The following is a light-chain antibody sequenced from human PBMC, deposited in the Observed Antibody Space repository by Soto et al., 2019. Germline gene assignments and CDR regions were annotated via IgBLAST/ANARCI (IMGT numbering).Light chain of an antibody. CDR1: QSISNY. Sequence: DIQMTQSPSSLSASVGDRDTITCRASQSISNYLNWYQQKPGKAPNLLIYAASSLQSGVQSRFSGGGSGTDFTLTISSLQPEDFATYYCQQSYSTPRTFGQGTKVEIK. J-gene: IGKJ1*01. CDR3: QQSYSTPRT. CDR2: AAS. V-gene: IGKV1-39*01.